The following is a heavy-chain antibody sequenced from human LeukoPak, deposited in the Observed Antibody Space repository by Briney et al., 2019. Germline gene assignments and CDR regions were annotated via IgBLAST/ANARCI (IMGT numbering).Heavy chain of an antibody. D-gene: IGHD3-3*01. CDR2: IYYSGST. Sequence: SETLSLTCTVSGGSISSYYWSWIRQPPGKGLEWIGYIYYSGSTYYNPSLKSRVTISVDTSKNQFSLKLSSVTAADTAVYYCARGHILDPSYWYFDLWGRGTLVTVSS. CDR3: ARGHILDPSYWYFDL. CDR1: GGSISSYY. J-gene: IGHJ2*01. V-gene: IGHV4-59*08.